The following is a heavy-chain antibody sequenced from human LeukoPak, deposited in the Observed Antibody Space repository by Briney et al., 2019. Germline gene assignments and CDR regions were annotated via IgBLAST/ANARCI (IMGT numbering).Heavy chain of an antibody. CDR2: FFLKGST. V-gene: IGHV4-38-2*02. J-gene: IGHJ5*02. Sequence: SETLSLTCTVSGYSITSAYYWGWIRQPPGEGLEWIGSFFLKGSTYYNPSLKSRVTISVGTSKNQFSLKLSSVTAADTAVYYCARGYCSGGSCYRTILYVNWFDPWGQGTLVTVSS. CDR3: ARGYCSGGSCYRTILYVNWFDP. CDR1: GYSITSAYY. D-gene: IGHD2-15*01.